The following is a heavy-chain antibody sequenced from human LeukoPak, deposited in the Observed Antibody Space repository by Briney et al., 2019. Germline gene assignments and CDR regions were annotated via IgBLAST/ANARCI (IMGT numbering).Heavy chain of an antibody. CDR1: GGTFSSYA. V-gene: IGHV1-69*04. D-gene: IGHD1-20*01. Sequence: SVKVSCKASGGTFSSYAFSWVRQAPGQGLEWMGRIIPILGIANYAQKFQGRVTITADKSTTTAYMELSSLTSEDTAVYYCARDRNNWNDLYYFDYWGQGTLVTVSS. CDR2: IIPILGIA. CDR3: ARDRNNWNDLYYFDY. J-gene: IGHJ4*02.